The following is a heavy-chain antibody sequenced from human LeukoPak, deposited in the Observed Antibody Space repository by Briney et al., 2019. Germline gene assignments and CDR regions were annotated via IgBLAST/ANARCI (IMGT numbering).Heavy chain of an antibody. Sequence: ASVKVSCKASRYTFTDYYMHWVRHAPGQGLEWMGWINPNSGGTNYAQKVQGRVTMTRDTSISTAYMELSRLRCDDTAVYYCARGGWSLGYCSSSSCLDWFDPWGQGTLVTVSS. D-gene: IGHD2-2*01. CDR2: INPNSGGT. J-gene: IGHJ5*02. CDR3: ARGGWSLGYCSSSSCLDWFDP. CDR1: RYTFTDYY. V-gene: IGHV1-2*02.